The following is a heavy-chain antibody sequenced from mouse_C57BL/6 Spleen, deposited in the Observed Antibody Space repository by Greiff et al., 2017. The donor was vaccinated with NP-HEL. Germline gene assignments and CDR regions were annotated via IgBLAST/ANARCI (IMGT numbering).Heavy chain of an antibody. Sequence: QVQLQQPGAELVKPGASVKLSCKASGYTFTSYWMHWVKQRPGQGLEWIGMIHPNSGSTNYNEKFKSKATLTVDKSSSTAYMQLSSLTSDDSAVFYCAREGAAQATFDYWGQGTTLTVSS. V-gene: IGHV1-64*01. CDR3: AREGAAQATFDY. CDR2: IHPNSGST. J-gene: IGHJ2*01. CDR1: GYTFTSYW. D-gene: IGHD3-2*02.